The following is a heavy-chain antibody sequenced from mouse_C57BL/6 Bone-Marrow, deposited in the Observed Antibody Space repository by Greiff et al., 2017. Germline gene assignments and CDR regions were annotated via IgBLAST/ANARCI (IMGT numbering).Heavy chain of an antibody. Sequence: EVQLVESGGGLVQPGGSLTLSCAASGFTFSDYGMAWVRQAPRKGPEWVAFISNLAYSIYYADTVTGRFTSSRENAKNTLYLEMSSLRSEDTAMYYCARDYYGSSHAYWYFDVWGTGTTVTVSS. J-gene: IGHJ1*03. CDR2: ISNLAYSI. CDR3: ARDYYGSSHAYWYFDV. V-gene: IGHV5-15*01. D-gene: IGHD1-1*01. CDR1: GFTFSDYG.